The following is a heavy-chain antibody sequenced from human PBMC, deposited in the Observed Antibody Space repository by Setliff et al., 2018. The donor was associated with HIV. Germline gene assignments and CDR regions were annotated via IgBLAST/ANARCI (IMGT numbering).Heavy chain of an antibody. Sequence: SETLSLTCAVYGGSFNGYYWNWIRQPPGKGLEWIGSIYYTGSTYYNPSLKSRVTISVDTSKNQFSLKLSSVTAADLAVYYCARRYCSGGSCYADPWGQGILVTVS. CDR2: IYYTGST. CDR3: ARRYCSGGSCYADP. CDR1: GGSFNGYY. J-gene: IGHJ5*02. D-gene: IGHD2-15*01. V-gene: IGHV4-34*01.